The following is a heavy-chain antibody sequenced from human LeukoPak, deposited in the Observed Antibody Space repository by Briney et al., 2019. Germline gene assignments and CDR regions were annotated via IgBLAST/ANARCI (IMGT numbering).Heavy chain of an antibody. CDR1: GYTFTSYG. CDR2: MNPNSGNT. V-gene: IGHV1-8*03. D-gene: IGHD3-16*02. Sequence: GASVKVSCKTSGYTFTSYGISWVRQATGQGLEWMGWMNPNSGNTGYAQKFQGRVTITRNTSISTAYMELSSLRSEDTAVYYCARARVGSSLIVGVWGSYRYFFDYWGQGTLVTVSS. CDR3: ARARVGSSLIVGVWGSYRYFFDY. J-gene: IGHJ4*02.